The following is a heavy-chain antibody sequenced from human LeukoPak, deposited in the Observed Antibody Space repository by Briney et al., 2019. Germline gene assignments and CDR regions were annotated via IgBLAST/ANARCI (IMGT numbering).Heavy chain of an antibody. CDR1: GGSISSHY. CDR2: IYYSGST. D-gene: IGHD1-14*01. CDR3: ARESGNYAPTGFYYYYYMDV. Sequence: SETLSLTCTVSGGSISSHYWSWIRQPPGKGLEWIGYIYYSGSTNYNPSLKSRVTISVDTSKNQFSLKLSSVTAADTAVYYCARESGNYAPTGFYYYYYMDVWGKGTTVTVSS. V-gene: IGHV4-59*11. J-gene: IGHJ6*03.